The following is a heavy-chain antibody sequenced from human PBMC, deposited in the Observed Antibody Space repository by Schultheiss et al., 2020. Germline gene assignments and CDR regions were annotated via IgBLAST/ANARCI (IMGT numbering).Heavy chain of an antibody. J-gene: IGHJ4*02. CDR3: ARGDYYGSGLIDY. CDR2: IYSSGNT. CDR1: GGSISRGGYY. V-gene: IGHV4-31*03. Sequence: SETLSLTCTVSGGSISRGGYYWSWIRQHPGKGLEWLGYIYSSGNTNYNPSLKSRLTISVDTSKNQFSLKLSSVTVADTAMYYCARGDYYGSGLIDYWGQGTLVTVSS. D-gene: IGHD3-10*01.